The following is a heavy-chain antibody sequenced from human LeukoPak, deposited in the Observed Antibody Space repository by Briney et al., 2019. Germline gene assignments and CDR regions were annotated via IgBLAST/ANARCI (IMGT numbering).Heavy chain of an antibody. CDR3: VRERMITFGERYFDY. Sequence: GASVKVSYKASERTFITYAISWVRQAPGQGLEWMGGILPIFGTANYEKKFQGRVTISVDKSTSKAYMELSSLRSEDTAVYYCVRERMITFGERYFDYWGQGTLVTVSS. CDR1: ERTFITYA. D-gene: IGHD3-16*01. CDR2: ILPIFGTA. V-gene: IGHV1-69*06. J-gene: IGHJ4*02.